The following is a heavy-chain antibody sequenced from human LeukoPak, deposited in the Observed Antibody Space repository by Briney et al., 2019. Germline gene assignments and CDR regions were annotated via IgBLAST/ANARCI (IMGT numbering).Heavy chain of an antibody. CDR2: IYYSGST. CDR1: GGSISSYY. CDR3: ASVAYGDYVWGNWFDP. Sequence: SETLSLTCTVSGGSISSYYWSWIRQPPGKGLEWIGYIYYSGSTYYNPSLKSRVTISVDTSKNQFSLKLSSVTAADTAVYYCASVAYGDYVWGNWFDPWGQGTLVTVSS. V-gene: IGHV4-59*08. D-gene: IGHD4-17*01. J-gene: IGHJ5*02.